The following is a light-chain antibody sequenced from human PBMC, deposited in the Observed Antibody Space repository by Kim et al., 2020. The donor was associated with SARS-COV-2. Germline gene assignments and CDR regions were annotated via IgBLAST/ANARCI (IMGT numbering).Light chain of an antibody. CDR1: QTLYKSNNHNY. V-gene: IGKV4-1*01. Sequence: DIVMTQSPDSLTVSLGERATISCKSSQTLYKSNNHNYLSWYQQKPGQPPKLIIYWASTRESGVPDRFIGSGSGTDFTLTINSLQAEDVAFYYCQKYSTTPLTFGGGTKVDIK. J-gene: IGKJ4*01. CDR2: WAS. CDR3: QKYSTTPLT.